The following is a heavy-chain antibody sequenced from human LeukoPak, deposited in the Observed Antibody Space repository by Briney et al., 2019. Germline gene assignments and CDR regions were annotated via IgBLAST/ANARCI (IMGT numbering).Heavy chain of an antibody. CDR1: AFIFSGHW. D-gene: IGHD2-8*01. J-gene: IGHJ4*02. V-gene: IGHV3-7*03. CDR2: IKEDGSER. Sequence: GGSLRLSCEGSAFIFSGHWTNWVRQTPGKGLEWVASIKEDGSERQYVDSVKGRFSISRDNTKGSLFLQLNSLRAEDTAVYYCARDLGYCTNGVSHTRFDYWGQGTLVAVSS. CDR3: ARDLGYCTNGVSHTRFDY.